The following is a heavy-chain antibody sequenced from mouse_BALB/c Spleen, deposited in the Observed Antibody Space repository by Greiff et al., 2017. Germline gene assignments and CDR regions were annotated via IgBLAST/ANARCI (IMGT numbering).Heavy chain of an antibody. V-gene: IGHV5-17*02. CDR1: GFTFSSFG. J-gene: IGHJ2*01. CDR2: ISSGSSTI. D-gene: IGHD1-1*01. Sequence: EVQLKESGGGLVQPGGSRKLSCAASGFTFSSFGMHWVRQAPEKGLEWVAYISSGSSTIYYADTVKGRFTISRDNPKNTLFLQMTSLRSEDTAMYYCARGYGSGYYFDYWGQGTTLTVSS. CDR3: ARGYGSGYYFDY.